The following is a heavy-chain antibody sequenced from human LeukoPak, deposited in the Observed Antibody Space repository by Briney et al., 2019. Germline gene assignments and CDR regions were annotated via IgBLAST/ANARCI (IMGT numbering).Heavy chain of an antibody. V-gene: IGHV3-13*01. Sequence: QSGGSLRLSCAASGFTLNSYDMHWVRQPTGKGLEWVSGIDIPGNTYYPDSVKGRFTMSRESAKNSLYLQMNSLRAGDTAVYYCARAVAGTHWFDPWGQGTLVTVSS. J-gene: IGHJ5*02. CDR1: GFTLNSYD. D-gene: IGHD6-19*01. CDR3: ARAVAGTHWFDP. CDR2: IDIPGNT.